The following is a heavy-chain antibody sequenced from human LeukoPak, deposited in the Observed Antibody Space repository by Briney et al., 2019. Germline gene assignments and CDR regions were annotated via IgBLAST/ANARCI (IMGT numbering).Heavy chain of an antibody. CDR2: IYSGGFT. CDR3: AKVGFSEMEWLLYSDH. D-gene: IGHD3-3*01. V-gene: IGHV3-66*01. CDR1: GFTVSSYY. J-gene: IGHJ4*02. Sequence: GGSLRLSCAASGFTVSSYYMSWVRQAPGKGLEWVSVIYSGGFTHFADFVKGRFTISRDNSKNTLYLQMNSLRAEDTAVYYCAKVGFSEMEWLLYSDHWGQGTLVTVSS.